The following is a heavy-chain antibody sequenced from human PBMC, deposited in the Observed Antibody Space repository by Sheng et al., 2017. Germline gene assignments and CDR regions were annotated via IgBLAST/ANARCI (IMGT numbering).Heavy chain of an antibody. J-gene: IGHJ6*03. CDR2: ISYDGSNK. Sequence: QVQLVESGGGVVQPGRSLRLSCAASGFTFSSYAMHWVRQAPGKGLEWVAVISYDGSNKYYADSVKGRFTISRDNSKNTLYLQMNSLRAEDTAVYYCARDLGLGIPTGYYYYMDVWGKGTTVTVSS. D-gene: IGHD7-27*01. CDR3: ARDLGLGIPTGYYYYMDV. CDR1: GFTFSSYA. V-gene: IGHV3-30-3*01.